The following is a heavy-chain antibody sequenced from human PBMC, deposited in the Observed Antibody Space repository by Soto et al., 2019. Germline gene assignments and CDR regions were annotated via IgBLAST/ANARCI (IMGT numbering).Heavy chain of an antibody. CDR3: ARMILRPGRSELDY. D-gene: IGHD3-10*01. CDR2: ISSDDGK. J-gene: IGHJ4*02. CDR1: GFSLSSSGVG. Sequence: QITLKESGPTLVKPTQTLTLTCTFSGFSLSSSGVGVGWIRQPPGKALEWLSLISSDDGKRYRPSLKSRLTITDDTSETHVTLTMTTMDPVDTATYFCARMILRPGRSELDYWGQGVLVTVSS. V-gene: IGHV2-5*02.